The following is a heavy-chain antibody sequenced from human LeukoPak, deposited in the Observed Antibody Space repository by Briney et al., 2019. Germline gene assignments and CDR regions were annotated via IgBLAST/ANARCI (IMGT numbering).Heavy chain of an antibody. Sequence: SETLSLTCTVSGGSISSYYWSWIRQPPGKGLEWVGYIYYSGSTNYNPSLKSRVTISVDTSKNQFSLKLSSVTAADTAVYYCAGDDERDGYFDYWGQGTLVTVSS. J-gene: IGHJ4*02. CDR1: GGSISSYY. V-gene: IGHV4-59*01. CDR3: AGDDERDGYFDY. D-gene: IGHD5-24*01. CDR2: IYYSGST.